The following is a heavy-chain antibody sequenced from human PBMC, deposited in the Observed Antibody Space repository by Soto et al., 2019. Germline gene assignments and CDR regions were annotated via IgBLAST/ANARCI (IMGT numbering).Heavy chain of an antibody. CDR2: IYHSGST. V-gene: IGHV4-4*02. CDR3: ARKGARSSWGFDY. D-gene: IGHD6-13*01. Sequence: QVQLQESGPGLVKPSGTLSLTCAVSSGSISSSNWWSWVRQPPGKGLEWIGEIYHSGSTNYNPSLKSRVAISVDKSKNQFSLKLSSVTAAATAVYYCARKGARSSWGFDYWGQGTLVTVSS. CDR1: SGSISSSNW. J-gene: IGHJ4*02.